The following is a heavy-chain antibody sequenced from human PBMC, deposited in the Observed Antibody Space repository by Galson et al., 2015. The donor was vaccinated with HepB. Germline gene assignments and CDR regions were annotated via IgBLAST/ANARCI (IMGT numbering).Heavy chain of an antibody. CDR1: GYTFTTYS. V-gene: IGHV1-18*04. Sequence: PVKVSCKASGYTFTTYSITWVRQAPGQGLEWMGWINTYNRNTDYARKFQGRVTMTTDASTSTAFMELRSLRSDDTAVYYCARGAVVAAVDSTQFNWFGHWGQGTLVTVSS. CDR3: ARGAVVAAVDSTQFNWFGH. D-gene: IGHD2-15*01. CDR2: INTYNRNT. J-gene: IGHJ5*02.